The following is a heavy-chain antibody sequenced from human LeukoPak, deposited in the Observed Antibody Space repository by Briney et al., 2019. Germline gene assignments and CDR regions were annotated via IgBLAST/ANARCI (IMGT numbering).Heavy chain of an antibody. J-gene: IGHJ4*02. D-gene: IGHD3-10*01. Sequence: SETLSLTCAVSGYSISSGYYWGWIRQPPGKGLEWIGSIYHSGSTYYNPSLKSRVTISVDTSKSQFSLKLSSVTAADTAVYYCARDGGPITVVRGATDYWGQGTLVTVSS. CDR2: IYHSGST. V-gene: IGHV4-38-2*02. CDR1: GYSISSGYY. CDR3: ARDGGPITVVRGATDY.